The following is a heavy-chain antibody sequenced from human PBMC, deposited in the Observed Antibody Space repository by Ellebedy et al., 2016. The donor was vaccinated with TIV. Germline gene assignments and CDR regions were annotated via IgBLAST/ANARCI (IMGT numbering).Heavy chain of an antibody. CDR3: ARGWEFVNYYFDR. J-gene: IGHJ4*02. V-gene: IGHV4-39*07. D-gene: IGHD3-10*01. CDR2: IYYSGLT. CDR1: GGSISGSHHY. Sequence: SETLSLTXTVSGGSISGSHHYWAWIRQPPGKGLEWIGSIYYSGLTYYNASLRSRVTLSIDTSKNHFSLNLASVTAADTAIYYCARGWEFVNYYFDRWGQGTLVTVSS.